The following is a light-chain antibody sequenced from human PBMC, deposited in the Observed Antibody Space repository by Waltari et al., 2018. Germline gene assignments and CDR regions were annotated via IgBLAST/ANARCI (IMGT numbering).Light chain of an antibody. CDR3: CSYAGTYRWV. CDR2: DVF. CDR1: SSNVGTYNY. Sequence: QSALTQPRSVSGSPGQSVTISCTGTSSNVGTYNYVSWYQQLPGKAPKLMIADVFKRPSRVPDRFSGSKSGYTASLTISGLQAGDEADYYCCSYAGTYRWVFGGGTKVTVL. J-gene: IGLJ3*02. V-gene: IGLV2-11*01.